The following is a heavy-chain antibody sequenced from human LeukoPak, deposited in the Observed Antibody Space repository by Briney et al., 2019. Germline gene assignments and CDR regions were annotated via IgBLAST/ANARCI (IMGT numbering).Heavy chain of an antibody. CDR3: ARVIAARIYYYYYYMDV. CDR1: GGSISSGSYY. Sequence: PSETLSLTCTVSGGSISSGSYYWSWIRQPPGKGLEWIGEINHSGSTNYNPSLKSRVTISVDTSKNQFSLKLSSVTAADTAVYYCARVIAARIYYYYYYMDVWGKGTTVTVSS. V-gene: IGHV4-39*07. CDR2: INHSGST. D-gene: IGHD6-6*01. J-gene: IGHJ6*03.